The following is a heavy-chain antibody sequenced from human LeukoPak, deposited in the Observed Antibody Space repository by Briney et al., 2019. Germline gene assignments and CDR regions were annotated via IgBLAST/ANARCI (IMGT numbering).Heavy chain of an antibody. D-gene: IGHD2-21*01. Sequence: PGGSLRLSCAASGFDFSIYGMNWVRQAPGKGLMWVSSINSRGNYIYYSDSLKGRFTISRDNARSSLYLQMSSLRAEDTAVYYCARRREHGLGSDWLWGQGTLVTVSS. J-gene: IGHJ4*02. CDR3: ARRREHGLGSDWL. CDR1: GFDFSIYG. CDR2: INSRGNYI. V-gene: IGHV3-21*01.